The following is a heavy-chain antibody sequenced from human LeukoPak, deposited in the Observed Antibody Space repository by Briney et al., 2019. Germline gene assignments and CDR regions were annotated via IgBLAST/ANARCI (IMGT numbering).Heavy chain of an antibody. CDR1: GFSFSSYG. J-gene: IGHJ4*02. CDR2: IYSGGST. D-gene: IGHD4/OR15-4a*01. V-gene: IGHV3-53*01. CDR3: ARRAGAYSHPYDY. Sequence: GGSLRLSCVGSGFSFSSYGMSWVRQAPGKGLEWVSFIYSGGSTYYADSVKGRFTISRDNSKNTLYLQMNSLRADDTAVYYCARRAGAYSHPYDYWGQGTLVTVSS.